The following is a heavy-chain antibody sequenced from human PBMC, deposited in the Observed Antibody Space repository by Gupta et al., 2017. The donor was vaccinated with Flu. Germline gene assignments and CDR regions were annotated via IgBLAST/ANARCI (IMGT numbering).Heavy chain of an antibody. J-gene: IGHJ4*02. V-gene: IGHV1-18*01. CDR2: INTDKEET. CDR3: AIEYSSSLLFDS. CDR1: GYTFRSFG. Sequence: KTAGYTFRSFGITWGRQAPGQGLQWMGWINTDKEETTYAQNLQGRVTMTTDTSTSTAYMELSSLTSDDTAIYYCAIEYSSSLLFDSWGQGTRVTVSS. D-gene: IGHD6-6*01.